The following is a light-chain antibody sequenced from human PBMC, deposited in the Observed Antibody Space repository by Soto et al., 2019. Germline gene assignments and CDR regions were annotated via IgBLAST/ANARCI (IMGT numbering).Light chain of an antibody. J-gene: IGLJ2*01. Sequence: QSALTQPASVSGSPGQSITISCTGTSSDVGGYNYVSWYQQHPGTAPQLMIYEVTNRPSGVSNRFSGSKSGNTASLTISGLQAEDEADYYCSSYTITSALVLFGGGTKLTGL. CDR2: EVT. V-gene: IGLV2-14*01. CDR1: SSDVGGYNY. CDR3: SSYTITSALVL.